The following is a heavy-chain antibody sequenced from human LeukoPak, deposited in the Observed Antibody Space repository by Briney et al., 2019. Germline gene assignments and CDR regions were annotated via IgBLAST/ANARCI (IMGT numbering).Heavy chain of an antibody. Sequence: NRGESLKISCKGSGYTFTSHWIAWVRQMPGKGLEWMGIIYPGDPDIRYSPSFQGQVTISADKSISTAYLQWSSLKASDTAMYYCARGYRLDSWGQGTLVTVSS. CDR2: IYPGDPDI. D-gene: IGHD3-16*02. V-gene: IGHV5-51*01. CDR3: ARGYRLDS. J-gene: IGHJ4*02. CDR1: GYTFTSHW.